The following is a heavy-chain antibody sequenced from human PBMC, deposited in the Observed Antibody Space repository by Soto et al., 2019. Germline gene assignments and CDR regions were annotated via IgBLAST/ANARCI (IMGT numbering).Heavy chain of an antibody. J-gene: IGHJ6*03. CDR1: GGSIISSSYY. CDR2: IYYSGST. CDR3: ARHRGYSYGLNYYYYYMDV. V-gene: IGHV4-39*01. Sequence: SETLSLTCTVSGGSIISSSYYWVLIRQPPGKGLEWIGSIYYSGSTYYNPSLKSRVTISVDTSKNQFSLKLSSVTAADTAVYYCARHRGYSYGLNYYYYYMDVWGKGTTVTVSS. D-gene: IGHD5-18*01.